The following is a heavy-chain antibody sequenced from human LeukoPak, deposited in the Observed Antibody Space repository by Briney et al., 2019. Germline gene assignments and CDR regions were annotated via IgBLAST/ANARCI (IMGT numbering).Heavy chain of an antibody. CDR1: GGTFISYA. D-gene: IGHD3-22*01. Sequence: SVKVSCKASGGTFISYAISWVRQAPGQGLEWVGRIIPIFGIANYAQKFQGRVTITADKSTSTAYMELSSLRSEDTAVYYCARDLVDYYDSSGYPYYYGMDVWGQGTTVTVSS. J-gene: IGHJ6*02. V-gene: IGHV1-69*04. CDR2: IIPIFGIA. CDR3: ARDLVDYYDSSGYPYYYGMDV.